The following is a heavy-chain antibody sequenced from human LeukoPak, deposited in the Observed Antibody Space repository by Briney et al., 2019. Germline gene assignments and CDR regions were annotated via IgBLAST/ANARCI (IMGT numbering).Heavy chain of an antibody. Sequence: ASVKVSCKASGYTFTSNYIHWVRQAPGQGLEWMGMIYPRDGSTSYAQKFQGRVTVTRDTSTSTVHMELSGLRSEDTAVYCCARDQEGFDYWGQGTLVTVSS. V-gene: IGHV1-46*01. CDR2: IYPRDGST. CDR1: GYTFTSNY. J-gene: IGHJ4*02. CDR3: ARDQEGFDY.